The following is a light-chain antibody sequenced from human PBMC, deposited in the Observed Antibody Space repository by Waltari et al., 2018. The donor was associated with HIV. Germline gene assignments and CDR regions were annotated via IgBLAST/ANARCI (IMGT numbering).Light chain of an antibody. V-gene: IGLV3-10*01. J-gene: IGLJ3*02. CDR2: EDI. CDR1: TLPKKY. Sequence: SYELTQPPSVSVSPGQTARITCSGDTLPKKYAHWYQQKSGQAPVLVIYEDIQRPSGIPERFSGSGSGTVAILTISGAQVEDEADYYCYSTESSGTHRVFGGGTKLTVL. CDR3: YSTESSGTHRV.